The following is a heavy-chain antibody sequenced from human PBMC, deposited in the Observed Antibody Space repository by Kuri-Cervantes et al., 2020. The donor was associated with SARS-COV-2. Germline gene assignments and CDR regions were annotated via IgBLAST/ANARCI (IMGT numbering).Heavy chain of an antibody. CDR1: GFTFSSYS. J-gene: IGHJ1*01. Sequence: GESLKISCAASGFTFSSYSMNWVRQAPGKGLEWVSSISSSSSYIYYADSVKGRFTISRDNAKNSLYLQMNSLRAEDTAVYYCAKGGTSSSSLYFQHWGQGTLVTVSS. CDR2: ISSSSSYI. CDR3: AKGGTSSSSLYFQH. D-gene: IGHD6-6*01. V-gene: IGHV3-21*01.